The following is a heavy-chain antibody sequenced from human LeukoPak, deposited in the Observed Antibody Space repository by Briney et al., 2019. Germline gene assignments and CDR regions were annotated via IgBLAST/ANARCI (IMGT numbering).Heavy chain of an antibody. J-gene: IGHJ4*02. CDR2: INYSGST. D-gene: IGHD4-11*01. Sequence: SQTLSLTCTVSGGSISSGANYWSWIRQHPGKGLEWIGYINYSGSTYYNPSLKSRVTISVDTSKNQFSLKLSSVTAADTAVYYCAREGRDSNYFYFDYWGQGTLVTVSS. CDR1: GGSISSGANY. CDR3: AREGRDSNYFYFDY. V-gene: IGHV4-31*03.